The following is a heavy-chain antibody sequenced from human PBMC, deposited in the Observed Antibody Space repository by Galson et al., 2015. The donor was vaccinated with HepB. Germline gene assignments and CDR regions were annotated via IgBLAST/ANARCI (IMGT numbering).Heavy chain of an antibody. D-gene: IGHD3-16*02. CDR2: IIPILRLA. V-gene: IGHV1-69*02. CDR1: GGTFSSYT. J-gene: IGHJ4*02. Sequence: SVKVSCKASGGTFSSYTISWVRQAPGQGLEWMGRIIPILRLANYAQRFQGRVTITADKSTSTAYMELSSLRSEDTAVYYCATPPWSDYVWGTYRLDYWGQGTLVTVSS. CDR3: ATPPWSDYVWGTYRLDY.